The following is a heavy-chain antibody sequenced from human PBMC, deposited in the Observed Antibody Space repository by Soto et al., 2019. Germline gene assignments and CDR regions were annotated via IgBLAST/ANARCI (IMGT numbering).Heavy chain of an antibody. D-gene: IGHD2-2*01. J-gene: IGHJ6*02. CDR3: ARQEVPAAIGYYYGMDV. CDR1: GYSFTSYW. CDR2: IYPGDSDT. Sequence: SGESLKISCKGSGYSFTSYWIGWVRQMPGKGLEWMGIIYPGDSDTRYSPSFQGQVTISADKSISTAYLQWSSLKASDTAMYYCARQEVPAAIGYYYGMDVWGQGTTVTSP. V-gene: IGHV5-51*01.